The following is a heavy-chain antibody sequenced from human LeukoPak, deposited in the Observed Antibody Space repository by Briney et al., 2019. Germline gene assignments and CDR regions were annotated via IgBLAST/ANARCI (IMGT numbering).Heavy chain of an antibody. D-gene: IGHD3-22*01. V-gene: IGHV3-30*04. J-gene: IGHJ4*02. CDR1: GFTFSGYA. Sequence: GGSLRLSCAASGFTFSGYALHWVRQAPGKGLEWVAIISYDGSNEYYADSVKGRFTLSRDNSKNTLYLQMNSLRVEDTAVYYCAREPHSSGYFYSFDYWGQGTLVTVSS. CDR3: AREPHSSGYFYSFDY. CDR2: ISYDGSNE.